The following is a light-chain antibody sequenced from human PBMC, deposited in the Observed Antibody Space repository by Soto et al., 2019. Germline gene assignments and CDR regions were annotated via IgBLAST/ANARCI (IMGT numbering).Light chain of an antibody. CDR1: QSVSSSY. J-gene: IGKJ1*01. Sequence: IVLTQSPGTLSLSPWERATLSCRASQSVSSSYLAWYQQKPGQAPRLLIYDASNRATGIPARFSGSGSGTDFTLTISSLEPEDFAVYYCQQRSNWPMFGQGTKVDIK. CDR3: QQRSNWPM. V-gene: IGKV3D-20*02. CDR2: DAS.